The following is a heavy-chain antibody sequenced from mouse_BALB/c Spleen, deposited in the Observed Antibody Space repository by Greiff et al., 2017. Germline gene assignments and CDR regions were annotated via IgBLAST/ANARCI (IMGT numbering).Heavy chain of an antibody. Sequence: VQLKESGPSLVKPSQTLSLTCSVTGDSITSGYWNWIRKFPGNKLEYMGYISYSGSTYYNPSLKSRISITRDTSKNQYYLQLNSVTTEDTATYYCARSAYYGSSYEAMDYWGQGTSVTVSS. CDR2: ISYSGST. CDR1: GDSITSGY. V-gene: IGHV3-8*02. J-gene: IGHJ4*01. CDR3: ARSAYYGSSYEAMDY. D-gene: IGHD1-1*01.